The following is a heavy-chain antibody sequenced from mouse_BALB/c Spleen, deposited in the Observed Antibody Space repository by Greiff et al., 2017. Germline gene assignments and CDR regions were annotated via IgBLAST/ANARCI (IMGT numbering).Heavy chain of an antibody. D-gene: IGHD4-1*01. V-gene: IGHV1-80*01. J-gene: IGHJ3*01. CDR1: GYAFSSYW. Sequence: QVQLQQSGAELVRPGSSVKISCKASGYAFSSYWMNWVKQRPGQGLEWIGQIYPGDGDTNYNGKFKVKATLTADKSSSTAYMQLSSLTSEDSAVYFCARSDWDGIFAYWGQGTLVTVSA. CDR2: IYPGDGDT. CDR3: ARSDWDGIFAY.